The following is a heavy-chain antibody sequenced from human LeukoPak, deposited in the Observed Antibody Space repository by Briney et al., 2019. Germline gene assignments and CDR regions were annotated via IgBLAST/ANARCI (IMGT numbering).Heavy chain of an antibody. Sequence: SETLSLTCTVSGGSISGYYWSWIRQPPGKGLEWIGYIYYSGSTNYNPSLKSRVTISVDTSKNQFSLKLSSVTAADTAVYYCAREGRGVGATSFDYWGQGTLVTVSS. J-gene: IGHJ4*02. CDR2: IYYSGST. CDR1: GGSISGYY. D-gene: IGHD1-26*01. CDR3: AREGRGVGATSFDY. V-gene: IGHV4-59*01.